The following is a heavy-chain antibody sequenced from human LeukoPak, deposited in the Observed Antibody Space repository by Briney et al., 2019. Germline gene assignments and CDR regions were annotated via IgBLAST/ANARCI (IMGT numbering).Heavy chain of an antibody. D-gene: IGHD3-3*01. V-gene: IGHV3-66*01. Sequence: GGSLRLSCAASGFTVSSNYMSWVRQAPGKGLEWVSVIYSGGSTYYADSVKGRFTISRDNSKNTLYLQMNSLRAEDTAVYYCARDRSRGRYDFWSGYYTGFDYWGQGTLVTVSS. J-gene: IGHJ4*02. CDR3: ARDRSRGRYDFWSGYYTGFDY. CDR2: IYSGGST. CDR1: GFTVSSNY.